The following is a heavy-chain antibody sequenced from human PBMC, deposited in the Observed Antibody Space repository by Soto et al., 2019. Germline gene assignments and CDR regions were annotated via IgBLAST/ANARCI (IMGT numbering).Heavy chain of an antibody. J-gene: IGHJ6*02. CDR1: GGTFNSYA. V-gene: IGHV1-69*01. Sequence: QVQLVQSGAEVKKPGSSVKVSCKASGGTFNSYAISWVRQAPGQGLEWMGGIIPIFGTAKYAQKFQGRVAINADESTSAAYMELRSLRSEDTAVYYCALWGFRDGNNSRYNSYVMDVWGQGTTVTVSS. D-gene: IGHD3-10*01. CDR3: ALWGFRDGNNSRYNSYVMDV. CDR2: IIPIFGTA.